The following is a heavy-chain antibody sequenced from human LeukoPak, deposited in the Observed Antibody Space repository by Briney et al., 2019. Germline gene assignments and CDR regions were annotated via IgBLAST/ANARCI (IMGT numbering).Heavy chain of an antibody. CDR1: GYTFTSYG. V-gene: IGHV1-18*01. CDR2: ISAYNGNT. D-gene: IGHD3-3*01. CDR3: ARDLEQEAIFGVVIIPYNWFDP. Sequence: VASVKVSCKASGYTFTSYGISWVRQAPGQGLEWMGWISAYNGNTNYAQKLQGRVTMTTDTSTSTAYMEPRSLRSDDTAVYYCARDLEQEAIFGVVIIPYNWFDPWGQGTLVTVSS. J-gene: IGHJ5*02.